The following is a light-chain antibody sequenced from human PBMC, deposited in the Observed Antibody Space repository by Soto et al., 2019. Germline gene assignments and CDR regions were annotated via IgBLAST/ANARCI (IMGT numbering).Light chain of an antibody. J-gene: IGKJ1*01. CDR3: QQSYSTLWT. V-gene: IGKV1-39*01. Sequence: DIQMTQSPSSLSASVGDRVTITCRASQSISSYLTWYQQKPGQAPKLLIYAASSLQSGVPSRFSGSGSGTDFTLTISSLQPEDFATYYCQQSYSTLWTFGQGTKLEIK. CDR2: AAS. CDR1: QSISSY.